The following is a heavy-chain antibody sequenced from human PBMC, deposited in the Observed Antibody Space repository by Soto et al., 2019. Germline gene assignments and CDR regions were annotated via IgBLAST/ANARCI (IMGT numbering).Heavy chain of an antibody. CDR3: AGWGGGGIQLWEMDV. J-gene: IGHJ6*02. CDR2: IIPIFGTA. Sequence: QVQLVQSGAEVKKPGSSVKVSCKASGGTFSSYAISWVRQAPGQGLEWLGGIIPIFGTANYAQKFQGRVRITGDETRDRSYRRVGVQRSEARAVSDWAGWGGGGIQLWEMDVWGQGTTVTVSS. CDR1: GGTFSSYA. D-gene: IGHD5-18*01. V-gene: IGHV1-69*01.